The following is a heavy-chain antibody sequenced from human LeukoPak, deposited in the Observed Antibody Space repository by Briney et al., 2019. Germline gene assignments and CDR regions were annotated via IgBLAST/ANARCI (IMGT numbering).Heavy chain of an antibody. CDR2: ISYDGSNK. J-gene: IGHJ4*02. CDR3: ARDLRGYFDY. Sequence: PGRSLRLSCAASGFTFSSYAMHWVRQAPGKGLEWVAVISYDGSNKYYADSVKGRFTISRDNSKNTLYLQMNSLRAEDTAVYYCARDLRGYFDYWGQGTLVTVSS. D-gene: IGHD3-10*01. V-gene: IGHV3-30*14. CDR1: GFTFSSYA.